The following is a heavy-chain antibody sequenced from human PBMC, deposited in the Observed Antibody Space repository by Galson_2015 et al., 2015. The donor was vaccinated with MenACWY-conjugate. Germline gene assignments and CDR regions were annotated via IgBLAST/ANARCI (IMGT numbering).Heavy chain of an antibody. CDR3: ATVKGRYYGSGSHPVDY. J-gene: IGHJ4*02. CDR2: FDPEDGET. D-gene: IGHD3-10*01. CDR1: GYTLTELS. Sequence: SVKVPCKVSGYTLTELSMHWVRQAPGKGLEWMGGFDPEDGETIYAQKFQGRVTMTEDTSTDTAYMELSSLRSEDTAVYYCATVKGRYYGSGSHPVDYWGQGTLVTVSS. V-gene: IGHV1-24*01.